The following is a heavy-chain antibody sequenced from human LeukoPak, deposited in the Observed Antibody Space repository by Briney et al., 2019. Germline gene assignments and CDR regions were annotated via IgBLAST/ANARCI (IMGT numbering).Heavy chain of an antibody. D-gene: IGHD2-2*01. CDR2: MNPNSGNT. J-gene: IGHJ5*02. V-gene: IGHV1-8*01. CDR3: ARVYRRYQLLYWFDP. CDR1: GYTFTSYD. Sequence: ASVKVSCKASGYTFTSYDINWVRQATGQGLEWMGWMNPNSGNTGYAQKFQGRVTMTRNTSISTAYMELSRLRSDDTAVYYCARVYRRYQLLYWFDPWGQGTLVTVSS.